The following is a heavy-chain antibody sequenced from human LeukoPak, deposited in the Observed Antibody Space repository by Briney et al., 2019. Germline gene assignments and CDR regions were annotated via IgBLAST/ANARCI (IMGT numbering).Heavy chain of an antibody. CDR2: MNPNSGNT. CDR1: GYTFTSYD. Sequence: GASVKVSCKAPGYTFTSYDINWVRQATGQGLEWMGWMNPNSGNTGYAQKFQGRVTMTRNTSISTAYMELSSLRSEDTAVYYCASGYYDSSGYYPGDYWGQGTLVTVSS. J-gene: IGHJ4*02. CDR3: ASGYYDSSGYYPGDY. D-gene: IGHD3-22*01. V-gene: IGHV1-8*01.